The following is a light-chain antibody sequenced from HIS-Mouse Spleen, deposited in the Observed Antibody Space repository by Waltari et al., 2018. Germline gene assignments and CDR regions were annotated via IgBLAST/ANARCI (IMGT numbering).Light chain of an antibody. CDR1: QSVLYNSNNKNY. J-gene: IGKJ2*01. CDR2: WAS. V-gene: IGKV4-1*01. Sequence: VMTQSSNSPSVSLGAWATINYKCNQSVLYNSNNKNYLVWYQQKPGQPPKLLIYWASTRESGVPDRFSGSGSGTDFTLTISSLQAEDVAVYYCQQYYSTPYTFGQGTKLEIK. CDR3: QQYYSTPYT.